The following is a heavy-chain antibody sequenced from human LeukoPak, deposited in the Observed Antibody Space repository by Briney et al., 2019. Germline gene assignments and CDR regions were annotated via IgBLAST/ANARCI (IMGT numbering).Heavy chain of an antibody. CDR3: ASATKRTNWNYEFYYYYMDV. CDR2: MNPNSGNT. J-gene: IGHJ6*03. CDR1: GYTFTSYD. Sequence: GASVKVSCKASGYTFTSYDINWVRQATGQGLEWMGWMNPNSGNTGYAQKFQGRVTMTRNTSISTAYMELSSLRSEDTAVYYCASATKRTNWNYEFYYYYMDVWGKGTTVTVSS. V-gene: IGHV1-8*01. D-gene: IGHD1-7*01.